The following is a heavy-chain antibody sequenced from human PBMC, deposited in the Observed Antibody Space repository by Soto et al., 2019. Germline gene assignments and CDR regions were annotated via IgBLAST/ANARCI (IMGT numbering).Heavy chain of an antibody. CDR3: ATLHNSGSYYYSAFDI. J-gene: IGHJ3*02. V-gene: IGHV4-34*01. CDR2: ANHSGST. D-gene: IGHD1-26*01. CDR1: GGAFSGYY. Sequence: QVQLQQWGAGLLKPSETLSLTCAVYGGAFSGYYWSWIRQPPGKGLGWIGEANHSGSTNYNPSLKSRVTTSVDTSKNEFSLKLSSVIAADTAVHYCATLHNSGSYYYSAFDIWGQGTMVTVS.